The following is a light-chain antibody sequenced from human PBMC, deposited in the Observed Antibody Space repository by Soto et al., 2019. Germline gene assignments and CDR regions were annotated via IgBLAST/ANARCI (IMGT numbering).Light chain of an antibody. CDR3: QQYGSSSPWT. CDR2: KAS. V-gene: IGKV1-5*03. Sequence: DIQMTQSPSTLSASVGDRVTITCRASQSISSWLAWYQQKPGRAPKLLIYKASSLETGVPSRFSGSGSGTEFSIIISSPQPDDFASYYCQQYGSSSPWTFGQGTKVEIK. CDR1: QSISSW. J-gene: IGKJ1*01.